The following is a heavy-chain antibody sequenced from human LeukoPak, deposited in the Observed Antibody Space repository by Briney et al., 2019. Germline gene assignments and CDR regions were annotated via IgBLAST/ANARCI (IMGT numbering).Heavy chain of an antibody. Sequence: GGSLRLSCAASGFIFNTYAMSWVRQAPGKGLEWVSTIRGSGESTHYADSVQGRFTISRDNSLYTVYLQMDSLRGDDTAVYYCAKDRISYTTSPGELSHWGQETLVLVSS. CDR3: AKDRISYTTSPGELSH. V-gene: IGHV3-23*01. D-gene: IGHD3-10*01. J-gene: IGHJ4*02. CDR2: IRGSGEST. CDR1: GFIFNTYA.